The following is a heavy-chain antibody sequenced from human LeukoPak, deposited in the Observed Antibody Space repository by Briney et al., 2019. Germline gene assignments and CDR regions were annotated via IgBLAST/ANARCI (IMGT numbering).Heavy chain of an antibody. CDR1: GGSISSSSYY. CDR3: ARLPRATIGATNYFDF. Sequence: SETLSLTCTVSGGSISSSSYYWGWIRQPPGKGLEWIGTIFYSGTTYYNPSLKGRVTISVDTSKNQFSLNLSSVTAADTALYYCARLPRATIGATNYFDFWGQGTLVTVSS. J-gene: IGHJ4*02. V-gene: IGHV4-39*01. CDR2: IFYSGTT. D-gene: IGHD5-24*01.